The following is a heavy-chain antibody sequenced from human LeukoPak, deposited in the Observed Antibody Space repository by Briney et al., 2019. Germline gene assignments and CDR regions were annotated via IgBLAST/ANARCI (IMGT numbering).Heavy chain of an antibody. D-gene: IGHD3-10*01. CDR1: GGSISSSSYY. Sequence: SETLSLTCTVSGGSISSSSYYWGWIRQPPGKGLEWIGSIYYSGSTYYNPSLKSRVTISVDTSKNQFSLKLSSVTAADTAVYYCARSRGYFDYWGQGTQVTVSS. CDR2: IYYSGST. V-gene: IGHV4-39*01. CDR3: ARSRGYFDY. J-gene: IGHJ4*02.